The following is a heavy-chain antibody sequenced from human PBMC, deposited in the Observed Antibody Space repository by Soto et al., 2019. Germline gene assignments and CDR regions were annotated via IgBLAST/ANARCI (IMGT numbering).Heavy chain of an antibody. Sequence: SVKVSCKASGGTFSTFGISWVRQAPGQGLEWMGGIIPFFGTARYSQKFEDRITITADESTNIVYMDLRSLTSEDTAIYYCAKSAPMDAGDKYYYDLWGQGALVTVSS. CDR1: GGTFSTFG. D-gene: IGHD4-17*01. J-gene: IGHJ4*02. V-gene: IGHV1-69*13. CDR3: AKSAPMDAGDKYYYDL. CDR2: IIPFFGTA.